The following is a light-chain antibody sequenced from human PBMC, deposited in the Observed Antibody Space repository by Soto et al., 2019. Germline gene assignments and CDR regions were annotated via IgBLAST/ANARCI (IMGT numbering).Light chain of an antibody. CDR1: SSNIGRNT. CDR2: SNN. CDR3: AAWDDRLTGFVV. Sequence: QTVVTQPPSASGTPGQRVTLSCSGSSSNIGRNTVTWYQQLPGTAPKVLINSNNQRPSGVPDRFSGSKSGTSASLTISGLQPDDEAEDYCAAWDDRLTGFVVFGGGTKVTVL. V-gene: IGLV1-44*01. J-gene: IGLJ2*01.